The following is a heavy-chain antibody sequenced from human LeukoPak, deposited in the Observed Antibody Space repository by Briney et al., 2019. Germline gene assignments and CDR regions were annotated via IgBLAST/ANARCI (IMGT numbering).Heavy chain of an antibody. CDR3: ASAVAGPYFDY. Sequence: GALRLSCAASGFTLSSKYMSWGRPAPGKGLGWVSVIYSGGSTYYADSVKGRFTISRHNSKNTLYLQMNSLRVEDTAVYYCASAVAGPYFDYWGQGTLVTVSS. CDR2: IYSGGST. D-gene: IGHD6-19*01. J-gene: IGHJ4*02. V-gene: IGHV3-53*04. CDR1: GFTLSSKY.